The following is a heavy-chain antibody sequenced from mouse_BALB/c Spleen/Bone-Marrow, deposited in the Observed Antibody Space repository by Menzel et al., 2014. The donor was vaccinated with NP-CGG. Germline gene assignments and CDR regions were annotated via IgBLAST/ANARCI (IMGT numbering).Heavy chain of an antibody. D-gene: IGHD1-1*01. Sequence: EVRVVESGGGLVKPGGSLKLSCAASGFTFSSYAMSWVRQTPVKRLEWVASISRGGTTYYPDSVKGRFTISRDNARNILCLQMSGLRSEDTAMYYCARNYYGTFAYWGQGTLVTVSA. V-gene: IGHV5-6-5*01. CDR1: GFTFSSYA. J-gene: IGHJ3*01. CDR2: ISRGGTT. CDR3: ARNYYGTFAY.